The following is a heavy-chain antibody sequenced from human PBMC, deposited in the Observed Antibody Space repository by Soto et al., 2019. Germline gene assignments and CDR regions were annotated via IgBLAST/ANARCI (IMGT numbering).Heavy chain of an antibody. CDR2: INHSGST. V-gene: IGHV4-34*01. Sequence: QVQLQQWGAGLLKPSETLSLTCAVYGGSFSGYYWSWIRQPPGKGLEWIGEINHSGSTNYNPSLKSRVTRSVDTSKNQFSLKLSSVTAADTAVYYCARGDFWSGFAPFDYWGQGTLVTVSS. CDR1: GGSFSGYY. D-gene: IGHD3-3*01. J-gene: IGHJ4*02. CDR3: ARGDFWSGFAPFDY.